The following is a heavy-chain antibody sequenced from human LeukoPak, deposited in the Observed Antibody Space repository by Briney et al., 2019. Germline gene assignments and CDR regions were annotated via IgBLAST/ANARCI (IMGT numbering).Heavy chain of an antibody. Sequence: GGSLRLSCAASGFTFSSYDMHWVCQATGKGLEWVSAIGTAGDTYYPGSVKGRFTISRENAKNSLYLQMNSLRAGDTAVYYCARGPSGYGDAFDIWGQGTMVTVPS. J-gene: IGHJ3*02. CDR2: IGTAGDT. D-gene: IGHD5-12*01. CDR1: GFTFSSYD. V-gene: IGHV3-13*01. CDR3: ARGPSGYGDAFDI.